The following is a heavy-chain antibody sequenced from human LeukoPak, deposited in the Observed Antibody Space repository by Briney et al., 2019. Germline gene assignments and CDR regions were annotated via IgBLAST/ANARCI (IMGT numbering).Heavy chain of an antibody. D-gene: IGHD6-13*01. V-gene: IGHV3-23*01. CDR2: ISGSGGST. J-gene: IGHJ4*02. Sequence: GGPLRLSCADSGFTFSSYAMSWVRQAPGKGLEWVSAISGSGGSTYYADSVKGRFTISRDNSKNTLYLQMNSLRAEDTAVYYCAKDHSSSWYVFGHWGQGTLVTVSS. CDR3: AKDHSSSWYVFGH. CDR1: GFTFSSYA.